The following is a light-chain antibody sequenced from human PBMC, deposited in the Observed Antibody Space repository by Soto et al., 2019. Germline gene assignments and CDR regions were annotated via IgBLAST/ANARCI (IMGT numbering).Light chain of an antibody. J-gene: IGLJ2*01. CDR3: SYYAGNNDHVV. CDR2: EVS. Sequence: QSVLTQPPSASGSPGQSVTISCTGTSSDVGGYNYVSWYQQHPGKAPKLMIYEVSKRPSGVPDRFSGSKAGNTAYLTVSGLQAGDEEDYSHSYYAGNNDHVVFGGGTKLTVL. V-gene: IGLV2-8*01. CDR1: SSDVGGYNY.